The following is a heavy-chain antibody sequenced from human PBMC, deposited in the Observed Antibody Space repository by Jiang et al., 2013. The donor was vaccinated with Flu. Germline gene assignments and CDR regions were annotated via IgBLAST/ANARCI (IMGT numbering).Heavy chain of an antibody. V-gene: IGHV4-59*01. CDR3: ARVFRKYSSGWLDFDY. CDR1: GGSISSYY. Sequence: GSGLVKPSETLSLTCTVSGGSISSYYWSWIRQPPGKGLEWIGYIYYNGSTNYNPSLKSRVTISVDTSKNQFSLKLSSVTAADTAVYFCARVFRKYSSGWLDFDYWGQGTLVTVSS. J-gene: IGHJ4*02. CDR2: IYYNGST. D-gene: IGHD6-19*01.